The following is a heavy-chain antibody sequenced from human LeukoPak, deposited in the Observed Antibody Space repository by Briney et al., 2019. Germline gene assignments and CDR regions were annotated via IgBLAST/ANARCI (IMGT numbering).Heavy chain of an antibody. V-gene: IGHV3-21*01. CDR3: ARQSSSSFLFDY. Sequence: GGSLRLSCAASGFTFSSYSMNWVRQAPGKGLEWVSSISSSSSYIYYADSVKGRFTISRDSAKNSLYLQMNSLRAEDTAVYYCARQSSSSFLFDYWGQGTLVTVSS. D-gene: IGHD6-6*01. CDR1: GFTFSSYS. CDR2: ISSSSSYI. J-gene: IGHJ4*02.